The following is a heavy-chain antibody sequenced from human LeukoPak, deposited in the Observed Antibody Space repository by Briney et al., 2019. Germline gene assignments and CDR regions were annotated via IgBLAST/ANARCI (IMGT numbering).Heavy chain of an antibody. CDR1: GFTFSDYY. CDR2: ISSSASTI. D-gene: IGHD2/OR15-2a*01. CDR3: ARDLNTGMDV. Sequence: PGGSLRLSCAASGFTFSDYYMSWIRQAPGKGLEWVSYISSSASTIYYADSVKGRFTISRDNARNLLFLQMDSLRAEDTAVYYCARDLNTGMDVWGRGTTVTVSS. J-gene: IGHJ6*02. V-gene: IGHV3-11*01.